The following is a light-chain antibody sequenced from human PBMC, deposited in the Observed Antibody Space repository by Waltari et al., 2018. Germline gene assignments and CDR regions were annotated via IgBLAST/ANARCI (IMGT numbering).Light chain of an antibody. CDR1: QDISSY. CDR2: AAS. Sequence: QLTQSPSSLSASVGDRVTINGRTSQDISSYLVWYQHKPGKAPKPLIYAASELKSGVPSRFSGSGAGTNFTLTIRSLEPEDFATYYCQQVNTFAPTFGGGTKVDI. J-gene: IGKJ4*01. CDR3: QQVNTFAPT. V-gene: IGKV1-9*01.